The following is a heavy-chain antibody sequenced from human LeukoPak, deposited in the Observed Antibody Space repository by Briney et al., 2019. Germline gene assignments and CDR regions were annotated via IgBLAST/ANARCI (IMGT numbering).Heavy chain of an antibody. CDR1: GYSISSGYY. V-gene: IGHV4-38-2*02. J-gene: IGHJ6*03. CDR2: IYHSGST. D-gene: IGHD6-19*01. CDR3: ARGGGEYSSGWYPYYYYYMDV. Sequence: SETLSLTCTVSGYSISSGYYWGWIRQPPGKGLEWIGSIYHSGSTYYNPSLKSRVTISVDTSKNQFSLKLSSVAAADTAVYYCARGGGEYSSGWYPYYYYYMDVWGKGTTVTVSS.